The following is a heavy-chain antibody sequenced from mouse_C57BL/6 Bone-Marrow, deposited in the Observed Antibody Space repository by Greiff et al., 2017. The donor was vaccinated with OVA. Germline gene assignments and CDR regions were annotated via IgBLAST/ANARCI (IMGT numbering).Heavy chain of an antibody. CDR3: ARFLDDYGNYWYFDV. J-gene: IGHJ1*03. V-gene: IGHV1-18*01. CDR1: GYTFTDYN. Sequence: EVQLQQSGPELVKPGASVKISCKASGYTFTDYNMDWVKQSHGKSLEWIGDINPNNGGTIYNQKFKGKATLTVDKSSSTAYMELRSLTSEDTAVYDCARFLDDYGNYWYFDVWGTGTTVTVSS. CDR2: INPNNGGT. D-gene: IGHD1-1*02.